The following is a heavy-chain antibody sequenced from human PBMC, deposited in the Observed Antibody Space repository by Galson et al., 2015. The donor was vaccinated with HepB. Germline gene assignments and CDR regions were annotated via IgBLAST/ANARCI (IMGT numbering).Heavy chain of an antibody. Sequence: SLRLSCAASGFTFGDHAMSWFRQAPGKGLEWVGFIRTKPYGGTTEYAASVKGRFTILRDDSKRITYLQMNSLKTEETAVYYCTRDSDVVVTSRVGYWGQGTQVTVSS. D-gene: IGHD2-21*02. CDR1: GFTFGDHA. CDR3: TRDSDVVVTSRVGY. J-gene: IGHJ4*02. CDR2: IRTKPYGGTT. V-gene: IGHV3-49*03.